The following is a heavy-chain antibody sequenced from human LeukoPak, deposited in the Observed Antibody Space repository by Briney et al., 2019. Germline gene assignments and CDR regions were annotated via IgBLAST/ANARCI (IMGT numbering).Heavy chain of an antibody. CDR2: ISGSGGST. Sequence: HPGGSPRLSCAASGFTFSSYAMSWVRQAPGKGLEWVSAISGSGGSTYYADSVKGRFTISRDNSKNTLYLQMNSLRAEDTAVYYCAKFRRRYNGGGAFDIWGQGTMVTVSS. CDR1: GFTFSSYA. CDR3: AKFRRRYNGGGAFDI. D-gene: IGHD3-16*01. J-gene: IGHJ3*02. V-gene: IGHV3-23*01.